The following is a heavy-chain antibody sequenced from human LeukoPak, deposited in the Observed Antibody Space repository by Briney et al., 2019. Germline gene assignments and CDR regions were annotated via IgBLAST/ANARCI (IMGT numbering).Heavy chain of an antibody. V-gene: IGHV3-74*01. CDR2: INPDGSYT. J-gene: IGHJ4*02. CDR1: GFTFSNYW. D-gene: IGHD4-23*01. CDR3: SIDHSGKYDY. Sequence: PGGSLRLSCAASGFTFSNYWMHWVRQAPGKGLVWVSRINPDGSYTNYADSVEGRFTISRDNAKNTLYLQMHSLTAEDTAVYYCSIDHSGKYDYWGQGTLVTVSS.